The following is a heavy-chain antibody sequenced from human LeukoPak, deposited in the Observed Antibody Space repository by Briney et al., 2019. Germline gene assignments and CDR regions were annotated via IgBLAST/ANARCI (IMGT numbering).Heavy chain of an antibody. V-gene: IGHV3-74*01. D-gene: IGHD6-19*01. J-gene: IGHJ4*02. Sequence: PGGSLRLSCAASGFTFSSYWMHWVRQTPGKGLVWVSRISSDGSSTSYADSVKGRFTISRDNAKNTLYLQMNSLRAEDTAFYYCARDAYSSGWFYLDYWGQGTPVTVSS. CDR2: ISSDGSST. CDR1: GFTFSSYW. CDR3: ARDAYSSGWFYLDY.